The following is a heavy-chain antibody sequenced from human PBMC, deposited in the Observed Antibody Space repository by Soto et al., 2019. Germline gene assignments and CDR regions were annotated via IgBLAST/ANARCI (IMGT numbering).Heavy chain of an antibody. V-gene: IGHV3-72*01. D-gene: IGHD2-21*02. CDR2: IRKKVNSYTT. J-gene: IGHJ4*02. CDR3: ARVATAYSLDY. CDR1: GVTFIDHY. Sequence: GGSLRLSCAASGVTFIDHYMDWVRQAPGKGLEWVGRIRKKVNSYTTEYAASVKGRFTISRDDSKNSLYLQMNSLKTEDTAFYYCARVATAYSLDYWGQGTLVTVSS.